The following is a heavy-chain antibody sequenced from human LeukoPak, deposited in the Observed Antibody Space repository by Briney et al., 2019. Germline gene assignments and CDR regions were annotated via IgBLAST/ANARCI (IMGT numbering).Heavy chain of an antibody. Sequence: PGGSLRLSCAASGFALSKYWIIWVRRSPGKGLEWVANIREDGSIEDYADSVKARFTVSRDNPKNSLYLQVNSLRVEDTAVYYCVSQQLAPPWGQGTLVTVSS. CDR3: VSQQLAPP. D-gene: IGHD5-24*01. CDR2: IREDGSIE. CDR1: GFALSKYW. J-gene: IGHJ5*02. V-gene: IGHV3-7*01.